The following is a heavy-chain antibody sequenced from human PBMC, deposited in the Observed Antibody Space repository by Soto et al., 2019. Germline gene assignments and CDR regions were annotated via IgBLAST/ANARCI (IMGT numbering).Heavy chain of an antibody. D-gene: IGHD6-6*01. V-gene: IGHV1-18*04. CDR3: ARVDSSSSNYYYYYGMDV. J-gene: IGHJ6*02. CDR1: GYTFTSYG. CDR2: ISAYNGNT. Sequence: ASVKVSCKASGYTFTSYGISWVRQAPGQGLEWMGWISAYNGNTNYVQKLQGRVTMTTDTSTSTAYMELKSLRSDDTAVYYCARVDSSSSNYYYYYGMDVWGQGTTVTVSS.